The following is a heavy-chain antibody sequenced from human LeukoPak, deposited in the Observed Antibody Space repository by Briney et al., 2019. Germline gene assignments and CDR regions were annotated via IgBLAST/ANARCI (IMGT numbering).Heavy chain of an antibody. CDR1: GFTFATYA. CDR2: ISSSSSYI. J-gene: IGHJ4*02. V-gene: IGHV3-21*01. D-gene: IGHD3-22*01. Sequence: SGGSLRLSCAASGFTFATYAMNWVRQAPGKGLEWVSSISSSSSYIYYADSVKGRFTISRDNAKNSLYLQMNSLRAEDTAVYYCARDLNYYDSSGYPGGDYWGQGTLVTVSS. CDR3: ARDLNYYDSSGYPGGDY.